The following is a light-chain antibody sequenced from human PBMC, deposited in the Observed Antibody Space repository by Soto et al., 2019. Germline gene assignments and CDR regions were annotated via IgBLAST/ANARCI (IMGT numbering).Light chain of an antibody. J-gene: IGKJ5*01. CDR3: QQYGSSLSIT. CDR2: GAS. V-gene: IGKV3-20*01. CDR1: QSVSSSY. Sequence: EIVLTQPPATLSLSPGERATLSCMSSQSVSSSYLAWYQQKPGQAPRLLIYGASSRATGIPDRFSGSGSGTDFTLTISRLEPEDFAVYYCQQYGSSLSITFGQGTRLEI.